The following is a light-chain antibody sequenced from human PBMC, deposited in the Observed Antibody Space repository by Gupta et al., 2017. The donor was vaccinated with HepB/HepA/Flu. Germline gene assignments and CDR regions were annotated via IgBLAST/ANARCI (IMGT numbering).Light chain of an antibody. V-gene: IGLV2-11*01. CDR1: SSDAGGYNY. J-gene: IGLJ2*01. CDR3: SSYEGSYTSV. Sequence: QSALTQPRSVSGSPGRSVTISSTGTSSDAGGYNYVSWYQHHPGKAPKLMIYDVSERPSRVPDRFSGSKSGNTASLTISGLQAEDEADYYCSSYEGSYTSVFGGGTKLTVL. CDR2: DVS.